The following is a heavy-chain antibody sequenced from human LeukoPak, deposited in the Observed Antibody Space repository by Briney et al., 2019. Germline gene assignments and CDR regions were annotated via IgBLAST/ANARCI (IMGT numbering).Heavy chain of an antibody. CDR3: AYTDYYDSSGYSGWFDP. Sequence: ASVKVSCKASGYTFTSYGISWVRQAPGQGLECMGWISAYNGNTNYAQKLQGRVTMTTDTSTSTAYMELRSLRSDDTAVYYCAYTDYYDSSGYSGWFDPWGQGTLVTVSS. J-gene: IGHJ5*02. CDR1: GYTFTSYG. D-gene: IGHD3-22*01. V-gene: IGHV1-18*01. CDR2: ISAYNGNT.